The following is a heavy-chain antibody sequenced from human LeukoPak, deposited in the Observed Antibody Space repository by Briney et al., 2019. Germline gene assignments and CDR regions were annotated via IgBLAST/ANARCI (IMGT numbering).Heavy chain of an antibody. J-gene: IGHJ4*02. CDR1: GGTFSSYA. CDR3: ASRKGDYYDSSGYFYYFDY. V-gene: IGHV1-69*05. CDR2: IIPIFGTA. D-gene: IGHD3-22*01. Sequence: SVKVSCKASGGTFSSYAISWVRQAPGQGLEWMGGIIPIFGTANYAQKFQGRVTITTDESTSTAYMELSSLRSEDTAVYYCASRKGDYYDSSGYFYYFDYWGRGTLVTVSS.